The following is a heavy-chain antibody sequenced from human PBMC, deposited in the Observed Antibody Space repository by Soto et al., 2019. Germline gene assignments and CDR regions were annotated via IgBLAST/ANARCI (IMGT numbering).Heavy chain of an antibody. V-gene: IGHV1-3*01. CDR2: INADNGNT. CDR1: GYTFTSYA. Sequence: GASVKVSCKASGYTFTSYAMHWVRQAPGQRLEWMGWINADNGNTKYAQKFQGRVTMTRNTSISTAYMELSSLRSEDTAVYYCARYGITGTTGDAFDIWGQGTMVTVSS. D-gene: IGHD1-7*01. CDR3: ARYGITGTTGDAFDI. J-gene: IGHJ3*02.